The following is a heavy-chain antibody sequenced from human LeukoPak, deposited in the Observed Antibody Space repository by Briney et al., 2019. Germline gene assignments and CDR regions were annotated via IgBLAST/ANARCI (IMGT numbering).Heavy chain of an antibody. CDR2: VIPIFGTA. J-gene: IGHJ3*02. D-gene: IGHD6-19*01. Sequence: GASVKISCKASVGTLINYAISGVREAPGQGLGCRGGVIPIFGTANYEQKFRSTVTITADKSTRTAYMELSSLRAADTAVYYCARGSSGGYCAFDIWGQGTMVTVSS. CDR1: VGTLINYA. V-gene: IGHV1-69*06. CDR3: ARGSSGGYCAFDI.